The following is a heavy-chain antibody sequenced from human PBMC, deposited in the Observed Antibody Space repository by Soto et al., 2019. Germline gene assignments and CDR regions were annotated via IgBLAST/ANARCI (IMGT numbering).Heavy chain of an antibody. CDR3: ARHPERRAQICWFDP. J-gene: IGHJ5*02. Sequence: EVQLVESGGGLVQPGGSLRLSCAASGFTFSSYSMNWVRQAPGKGLEWVSYISSSSSTIYYADSVKGRFTISRDNAKNSLSPQMNCLRAEGTAVYYCARHPERRAQICWFDPWGQGTLVTVSS. CDR2: ISSSSSTI. D-gene: IGHD1-1*01. CDR1: GFTFSSYS. V-gene: IGHV3-48*01.